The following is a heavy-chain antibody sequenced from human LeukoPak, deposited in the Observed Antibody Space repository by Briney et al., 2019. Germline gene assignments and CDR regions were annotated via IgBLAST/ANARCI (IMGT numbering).Heavy chain of an antibody. CDR1: GYTFTDYH. V-gene: IGHV1-8*03. CDR3: ARTTSFTASGYDY. CDR2: MNPNNGDS. Sequence: ASVKVSCKASGYTFTDYHINWVRQATGQGLEWMGWMNPNNGDSGYAQKFQGRVTITRDTSISTSYMELRSLRPDDTVVYFCARTTSFTASGYDYWGQGTLVTVSS. J-gene: IGHJ4*02. D-gene: IGHD6-25*01.